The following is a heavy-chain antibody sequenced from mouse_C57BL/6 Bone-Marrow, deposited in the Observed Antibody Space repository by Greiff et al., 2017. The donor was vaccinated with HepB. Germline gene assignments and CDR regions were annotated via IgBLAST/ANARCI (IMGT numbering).Heavy chain of an antibody. V-gene: IGHV1-20*01. CDR3: ARLRWYFDY. D-gene: IGHD3-2*02. Sequence: DVKLVESGPELVKPGDSVKISCKASGYSFTGYFMNRVMQSHGKSLEWIGRINPYNGDTFYNQKFKGKATLTVDKSSSTAHMELRSLTSEDSAVYYCARLRWYFDYWGQGTTLTVSS. CDR1: GYSFTGYF. CDR2: INPYNGDT. J-gene: IGHJ2*01.